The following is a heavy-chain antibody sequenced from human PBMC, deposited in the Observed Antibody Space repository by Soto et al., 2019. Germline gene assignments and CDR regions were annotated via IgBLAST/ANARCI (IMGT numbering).Heavy chain of an antibody. D-gene: IGHD6-13*01. CDR2: IYHSGST. V-gene: IGHV4-30-2*01. J-gene: IGHJ5*02. CDR3: ARGPKQLVRDNWFDP. CDR1: GGSISSGGYS. Sequence: QLQLRESGSGLVKPSQTLSLTCAVSGGSISSGGYSWSWIRQPPGKGLEWIGYIYHSGSTYYNPSLKSRVTISVDRSKNQFSLKLSSVTAADTAVYYCARGPKQLVRDNWFDPWGQGTLVTVSS.